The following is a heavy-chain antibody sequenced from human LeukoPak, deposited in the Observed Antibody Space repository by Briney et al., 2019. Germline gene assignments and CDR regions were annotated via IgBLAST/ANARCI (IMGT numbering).Heavy chain of an antibody. V-gene: IGHV4-38-2*02. D-gene: IGHD6-25*01. CDR3: ARNASSGFFND. J-gene: IGHJ1*01. CDR1: GFSISNNNY. Sequence: SETLSLTCIVSGFSISNNNYCGWIRQSPGKGLEWMGSIHYSGNRFESGSTHYNPSLRGRVTVSADPSKNQFSLTLSSVTAADTAVYFCARNASSGFFNDWSQGTLVTVS. CDR2: IHYSGNRFESGST.